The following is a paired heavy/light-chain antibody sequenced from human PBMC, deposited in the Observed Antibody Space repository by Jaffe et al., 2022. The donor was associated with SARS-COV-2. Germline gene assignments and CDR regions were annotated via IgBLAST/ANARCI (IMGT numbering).Heavy chain of an antibody. V-gene: IGHV3-30*04. CDR3: AREPGAFDI. CDR2: ISYDGGNK. CDR1: GFTFSSYA. Sequence: QVQLVESGGGVVQPGRSLRLSCTASGFTFSSYAMHWVRQAPGKGLEWVAFISYDGGNKYYADSVKGRFTISRDNSKNTLYLQMNSLRVEDTAVYYCAREPGAFDIWGQGTMVTVSS. J-gene: IGHJ3*02.
Light chain of an antibody. J-gene: IGLJ1*01. CDR3: CSYAGSSTYV. CDR2: EDN. CDR1: SSDVGSYDL. V-gene: IGLV2-23*01. Sequence: QSALTQPASVSGSPGQSITISCTGTSSDVGSYDLVSWYQEHPGTAPKLMIYEDNKRPSGVSNRFSGSKSGNTASLTISGLQAEDEADYYCCSYAGSSTYVFGTGTKVTVL.